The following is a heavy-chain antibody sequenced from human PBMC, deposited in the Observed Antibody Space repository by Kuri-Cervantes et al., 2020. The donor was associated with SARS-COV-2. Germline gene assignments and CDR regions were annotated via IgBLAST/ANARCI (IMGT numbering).Heavy chain of an antibody. CDR2: ISANTGNT. CDR1: GYTFTGYY. Sequence: ASVKVSCKASGYTFTGYYMHWVRQAPGQGLEWMGWISANTGNTNYAQKLQGRVTMTTDTSTSTAYMELKSLRSDDTAVYYCARDRDYYDSGGYWGQGTLVTVSS. D-gene: IGHD3-22*01. J-gene: IGHJ4*02. V-gene: IGHV1-18*04. CDR3: ARDRDYYDSGGY.